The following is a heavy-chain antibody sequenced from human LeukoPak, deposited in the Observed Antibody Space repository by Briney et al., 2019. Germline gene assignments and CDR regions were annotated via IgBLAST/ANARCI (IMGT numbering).Heavy chain of an antibody. CDR3: ARKYSSSWPSYYYYGMDV. CDR1: GYTFTGYY. V-gene: IGHV1-2*02. D-gene: IGHD6-13*01. J-gene: IGHJ6*02. Sequence: ASVKVSCKASGYTFTGYYMHWVRHAPGQGLEWMGWINPNSGGTNYAQKFQGRVTMTRDTSISTAYMELSRLRSDDTAVYYCARKYSSSWPSYYYYGMDVWGQGTTVTVSS. CDR2: INPNSGGT.